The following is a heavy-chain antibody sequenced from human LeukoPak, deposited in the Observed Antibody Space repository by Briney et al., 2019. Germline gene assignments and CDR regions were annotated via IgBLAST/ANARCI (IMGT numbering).Heavy chain of an antibody. CDR3: ARDSNAYYAFDL. J-gene: IGHJ3*01. Sequence: PGGSLRLSCAASGFTFSSYEMNWVRQAPGKGLEWISYISSSGSTIYYADSVKGRFTISRDNSKNTVYLQMNSLRAEDTAVYYCARDSNAYYAFDLWGQGTMVTVSS. CDR1: GFTFSSYE. D-gene: IGHD3-22*01. CDR2: ISSSGSTI. V-gene: IGHV3-48*03.